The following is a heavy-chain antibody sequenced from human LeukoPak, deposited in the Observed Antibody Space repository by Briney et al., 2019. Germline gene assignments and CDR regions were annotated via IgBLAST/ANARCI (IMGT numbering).Heavy chain of an antibody. D-gene: IGHD2-2*01. V-gene: IGHV3-23*01. CDR3: AKRYCSSASCRSGMDV. CDR1: GFTFSTYA. CDR2: ISGSGGST. J-gene: IGHJ6*02. Sequence: GGSLRLSCAASGFTFSTYAMSWVRQAPGKGLEWVSVISGSGGSTYYADSVKGRFTISRDNSKNTLYLQMNSLRPEDTAVYYCAKRYCSSASCRSGMDVWGQGTTVTVSS.